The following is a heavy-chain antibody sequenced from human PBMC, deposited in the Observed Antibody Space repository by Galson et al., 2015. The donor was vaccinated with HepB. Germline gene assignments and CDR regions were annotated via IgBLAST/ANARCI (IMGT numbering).Heavy chain of an antibody. D-gene: IGHD3-3*02. CDR2: IKSKTDGGTT. CDR3: TTDNHLSTDAFDV. V-gene: IGHV3-15*01. J-gene: IGHJ3*01. Sequence: SLRLSCAASGFTFSNAWMSWVRQAPGKGLEWVGRIKSKTDGGTTDYAAPVKGRFTISRDDSKNTLYLQMNSLKTEDTAVYYCTTDNHLSTDAFDVWGQGTMVTVSS. CDR1: GFTFSNAW.